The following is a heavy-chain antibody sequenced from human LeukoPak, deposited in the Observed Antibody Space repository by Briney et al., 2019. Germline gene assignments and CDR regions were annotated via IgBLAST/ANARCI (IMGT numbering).Heavy chain of an antibody. J-gene: IGHJ5*02. CDR2: IYHSGST. D-gene: IGHD3-22*01. Sequence: SGTLSLTCAVSGGSISSSNWWSWVRQPPGKGLEWIGEIYHSGSTYYNPSLKSRVTISVDTSKNQFSLKLSSVTAADTAVYYCARLYYYDSSGYFRFDPWGQGTLVTVSS. CDR3: ARLYYYDSSGYFRFDP. V-gene: IGHV4-4*02. CDR1: GGSISSSNW.